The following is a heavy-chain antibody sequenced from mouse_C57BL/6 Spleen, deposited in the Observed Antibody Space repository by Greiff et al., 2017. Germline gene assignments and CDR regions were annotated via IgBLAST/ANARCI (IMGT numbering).Heavy chain of an antibody. J-gene: IGHJ4*01. CDR1: GYTFTSYW. Sequence: VQLQQPGAELVKPGASVKMSCKASGYTFTSYWITWVKQRPGQGLEWIGDIYPGSGSTNYNEKFKSKATLTVDTSSSTAYMQLSSLTSEDSAVYYCARCPYYYGSSYYAMDYWGQGTSVTVSS. CDR3: ARCPYYYGSSYYAMDY. V-gene: IGHV1-55*01. CDR2: IYPGSGST. D-gene: IGHD1-1*01.